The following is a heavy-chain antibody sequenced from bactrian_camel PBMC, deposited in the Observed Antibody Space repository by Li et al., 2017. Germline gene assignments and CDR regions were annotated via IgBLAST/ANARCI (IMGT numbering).Heavy chain of an antibody. Sequence: QLVESGGGLVQPGGSLRLSCKASGFTFTDFSLSWVRQAPGKGLEWVSHISTVSMLGSTYADSVKGRFTISRDNAKNTLYLQLNSLKPDDTAVYYCAAERPPKFDDFRTPQHWGQGTQVTVS. V-gene: IGHV3S40*01. CDR2: ISTVSMLGST. D-gene: IGHD4*01. CDR3: AAERPPKFDDFRTPQH. J-gene: IGHJ4*01. CDR1: GFTFTDFS.